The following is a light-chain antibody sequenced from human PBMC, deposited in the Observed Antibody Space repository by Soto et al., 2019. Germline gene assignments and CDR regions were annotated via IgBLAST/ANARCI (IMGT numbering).Light chain of an antibody. CDR1: QSVLYSSNNKNY. CDR2: WAS. J-gene: IGKJ2*01. Sequence: DIVMTQSPDSLAVSLGERATINCKSSQSVLYSSNNKNYLAWYQQRPGQHPKLLIYWASTRESGVPDRFSGSGSGTDFTLTITSLQAEDVAVSYCQQYESTPPTFGHGTKLES. CDR3: QQYESTPPT. V-gene: IGKV4-1*01.